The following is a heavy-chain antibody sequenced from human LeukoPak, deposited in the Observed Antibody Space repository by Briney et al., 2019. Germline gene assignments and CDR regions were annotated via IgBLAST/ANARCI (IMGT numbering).Heavy chain of an antibody. Sequence: GASVKVSCKAPGYTFTGYYMHWVRQAPGQGLEWMGRINPNSGGTNYAQKFQGRVTMTRDTSISTAYMELSRLRSDDTAVYYCARDGPYYYGSGSPPPLDAFDIWGQGTMVTVSS. CDR2: INPNSGGT. CDR3: ARDGPYYYGSGSPPPLDAFDI. D-gene: IGHD3-10*01. CDR1: GYTFTGYY. V-gene: IGHV1-2*06. J-gene: IGHJ3*02.